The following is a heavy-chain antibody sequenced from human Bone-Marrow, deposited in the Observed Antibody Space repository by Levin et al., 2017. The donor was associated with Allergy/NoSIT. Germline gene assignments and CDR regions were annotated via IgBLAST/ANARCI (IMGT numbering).Heavy chain of an antibody. CDR1: GDSIRSGS. V-gene: IGHV4-59*08. J-gene: IGHJ4*02. D-gene: IGHD2-21*01. CDR3: ARMTGLQIVSPYFDY. Sequence: RASETLSLTCTVSGDSIRSGSWSWIRQPPGKGLEWIGYVYYTGTTNYNPSLRSRATVSVDTSKSQFSLKMSSVTAADTAMYYCARMTGLQIVSPYFDYWGQGTLVTVSS. CDR2: VYYTGTT.